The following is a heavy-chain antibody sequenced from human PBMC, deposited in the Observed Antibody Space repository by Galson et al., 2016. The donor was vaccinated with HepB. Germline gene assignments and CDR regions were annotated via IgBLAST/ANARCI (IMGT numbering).Heavy chain of an antibody. J-gene: IGHJ2*01. CDR2: ISSSSSYI. V-gene: IGHV3-21*01. CDR1: GFTFSSYY. Sequence: SLRLSCAASGFTFSSYYMNWVRQAPGKGLEWVSSISSSSSYIYYADSVKGRFTISRDNAKKSLFLQMNSLRPDDTAVYYCAKDRAWYFDLWGRGTLVTVSS. D-gene: IGHD3-10*01. CDR3: AKDRAWYFDL.